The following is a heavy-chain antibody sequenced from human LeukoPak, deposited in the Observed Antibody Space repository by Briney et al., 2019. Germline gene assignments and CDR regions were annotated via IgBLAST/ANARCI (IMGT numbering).Heavy chain of an antibody. CDR1: GFTFSSYA. Sequence: GGSLRLSCAASGFTFSSYAMSWVRQAPGKGLEWVSAISGSGGSTYYADSVKGRFTISRDNSKNTLYLQMNSLRAEDTAVYYCARVIQLERDYFDYGGQGTLVTVSS. CDR3: ARVIQLERDYFDY. CDR2: ISGSGGST. V-gene: IGHV3-23*01. D-gene: IGHD1-1*01. J-gene: IGHJ4*02.